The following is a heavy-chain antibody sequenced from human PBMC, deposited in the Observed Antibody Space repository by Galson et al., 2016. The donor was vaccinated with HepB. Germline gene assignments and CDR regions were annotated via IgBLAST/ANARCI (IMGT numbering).Heavy chain of an antibody. D-gene: IGHD1-26*01. Sequence: SLRLSCAASGFTFSSYGMHWVRQAPGKGLEWVAVIWYDGSNKYYADSVKGRFTISRDNSKNTLYLQMNSLRAEDTAVYYCTTVRSYGGLDYWGQGTLVTVSS. CDR3: TTVRSYGGLDY. J-gene: IGHJ4*02. CDR1: GFTFSSYG. V-gene: IGHV3-33*01. CDR2: IWYDGSNK.